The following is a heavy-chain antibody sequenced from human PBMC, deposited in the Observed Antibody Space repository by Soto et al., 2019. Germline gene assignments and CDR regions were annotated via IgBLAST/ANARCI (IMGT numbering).Heavy chain of an antibody. CDR2: IYWDDTK. CDR1: GFSLDTFAVG. CDR3: AHGSGWLSDQ. J-gene: IGHJ4*02. D-gene: IGHD6-19*01. V-gene: IGHV2-5*02. Sequence: QITLKESGPTLVKPTQTLTLTCTFSGFSLDTFAVGVNWIRQPPGKPLAWLALIYWDDTKHYSSSLRNRLTITKDTSTNPVVITMTNMDPVDTATYYCAHGSGWLSDQWGQGTLVTVSS.